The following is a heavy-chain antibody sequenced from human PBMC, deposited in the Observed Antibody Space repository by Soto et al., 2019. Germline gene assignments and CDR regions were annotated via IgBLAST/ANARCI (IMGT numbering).Heavy chain of an antibody. J-gene: IGHJ5*02. CDR2: INHSGST. CDR1: GGSFSGYY. Sequence: PSETLSLTCAVYGGSFSGYYWSWIRQPPGKGLEWIGEINHSGSTNYNPSLKSRVTISVDTSKNQFSLKLSSVTAADTAVYFCAKDRGRIADNWFDPWGQGTLVTVSS. D-gene: IGHD6-13*01. CDR3: AKDRGRIADNWFDP. V-gene: IGHV4-34*01.